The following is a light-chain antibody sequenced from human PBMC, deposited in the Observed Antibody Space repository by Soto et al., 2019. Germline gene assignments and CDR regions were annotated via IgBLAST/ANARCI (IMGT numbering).Light chain of an antibody. Sequence: QSVLTHPASVSGSPGQSITISCTGTSSDVGGYNYVSWYQQHPGKAPKLMIYDVSNRPSGVSNRFSGSKSGNTASLTISGLQVEDGADYYCSSYTSSSTRVLGTGTRVTAL. CDR1: SSDVGGYNY. CDR2: DVS. J-gene: IGLJ1*01. CDR3: SSYTSSSTRV. V-gene: IGLV2-14*01.